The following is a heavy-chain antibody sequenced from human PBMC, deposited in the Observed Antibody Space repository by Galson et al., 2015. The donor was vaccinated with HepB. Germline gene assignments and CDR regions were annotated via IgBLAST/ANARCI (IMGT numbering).Heavy chain of an antibody. CDR1: GFTFSGSA. J-gene: IGHJ4*02. D-gene: IGHD3-22*01. CDR2: IRSKASSYAT. V-gene: IGHV3-73*01. Sequence: SLRLSCAASGFTFSGSAMHWVRQTSGKGLEWVGRIRSKASSYATAYAASVKGRFTIFRDDSKSTAYLQMNSLKTEDTAVYYCTRICVTIIVVVILDCWGQGTLVTVSS. CDR3: TRICVTIIVVVILDC.